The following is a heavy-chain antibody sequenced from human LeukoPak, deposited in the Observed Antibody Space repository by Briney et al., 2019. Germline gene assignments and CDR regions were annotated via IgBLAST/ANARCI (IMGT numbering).Heavy chain of an antibody. Sequence: SVKVSCKASGGIFSSYAISWVRQAPGQGLEWMGGIIPIFGAANYAQKFQGRVTITADESTSTAYMELSSLRSEDTAVYYCATCARNFYCYRFDYWGQGTLVTVSS. CDR3: ATCARNFYCYRFDY. J-gene: IGHJ4*02. CDR2: IIPIFGAA. CDR1: GGIFSSYA. V-gene: IGHV1-69*01. D-gene: IGHD2-2*02.